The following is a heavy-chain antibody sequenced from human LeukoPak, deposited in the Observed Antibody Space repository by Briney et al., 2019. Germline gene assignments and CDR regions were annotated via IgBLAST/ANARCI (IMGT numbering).Heavy chain of an antibody. CDR1: GYTFTSYG. D-gene: IGHD6-13*01. Sequence: GASVKVSCKASGYTFTSYGISWVRQAPGQGLEWMGWISAYNGNTNYAQKLQGRVTMTTDTSTSTAYMELRSLGSDDTAVYYCARPLGTYYYYGMDVWGQGTTVTVSS. J-gene: IGHJ6*02. CDR3: ARPLGTYYYYGMDV. V-gene: IGHV1-18*01. CDR2: ISAYNGNT.